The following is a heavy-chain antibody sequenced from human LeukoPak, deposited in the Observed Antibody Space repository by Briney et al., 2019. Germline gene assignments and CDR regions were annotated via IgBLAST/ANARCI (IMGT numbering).Heavy chain of an antibody. Sequence: ASVKVSCKASGYTFTSYDINWVRQATGQGLEWMGWMNPNSGNTGYAQKFQGRVTITRNTSISTAYMELSSLRSEDTAVYYCTRVILDTMIVVVIGYFDYWGQGTLVTVSS. CDR1: GYTFTSYD. D-gene: IGHD3-22*01. CDR2: MNPNSGNT. J-gene: IGHJ4*02. CDR3: TRVILDTMIVVVIGYFDY. V-gene: IGHV1-8*03.